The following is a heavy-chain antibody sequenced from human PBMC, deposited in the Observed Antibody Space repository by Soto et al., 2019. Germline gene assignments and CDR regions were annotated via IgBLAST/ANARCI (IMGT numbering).Heavy chain of an antibody. CDR2: ISYDGSEK. Sequence: GGSLRLSCAASGFTFNTYGMHWVRQAPGKGLEWVAVISYDGSEKYYVDSVKGRFTISKDNSKNTLYLQMNSLRPEDTAVYYCAKSPNFYCSSPNCYKYYFDHWGQGTRVTVSS. CDR1: GFTFNTYG. V-gene: IGHV3-30*18. D-gene: IGHD2-2*02. J-gene: IGHJ4*02. CDR3: AKSPNFYCSSPNCYKYYFDH.